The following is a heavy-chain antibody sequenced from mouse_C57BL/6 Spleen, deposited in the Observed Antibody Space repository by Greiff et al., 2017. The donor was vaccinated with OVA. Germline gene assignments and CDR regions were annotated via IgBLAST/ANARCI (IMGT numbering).Heavy chain of an antibody. CDR1: GFNIKNTY. D-gene: IGHD1-1*01. V-gene: IGHV14-3*01. J-gene: IGHJ1*03. Sequence: EVQLQQSVAELVRPGASVKLSCTASGFNIKNTYMHWVKQRPEQGLEWIGRIDPANGNTKYAPKFQGKATITADTSSNTAYLQLSSLTSEDTAIYYCARYPITTVVPWYFDVWGTGTTVTVSS. CDR2: IDPANGNT. CDR3: ARYPITTVVPWYFDV.